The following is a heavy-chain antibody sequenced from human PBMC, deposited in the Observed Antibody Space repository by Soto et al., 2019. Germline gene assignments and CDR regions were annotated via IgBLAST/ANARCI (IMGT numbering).Heavy chain of an antibody. V-gene: IGHV3-30*03. Sequence: GGSLRLSCAASGFTFSSYGMHWVRQAPGKGLEWVAVISYDGSNKYYADSVKGRFTISRDNSKNTLYLQMNSLRAEDTAVYYCVSDYIWGSYRPNTRFDYWGQGTLVTVSS. J-gene: IGHJ4*02. CDR1: GFTFSSYG. D-gene: IGHD3-16*02. CDR2: ISYDGSNK. CDR3: VSDYIWGSYRPNTRFDY.